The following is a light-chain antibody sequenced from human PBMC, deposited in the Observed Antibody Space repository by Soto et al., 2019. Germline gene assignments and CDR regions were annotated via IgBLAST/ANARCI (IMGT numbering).Light chain of an antibody. CDR1: SSNIGSDY. J-gene: IGLJ3*02. V-gene: IGLV1-47*02. CDR2: TNN. CDR3: AAWDDSLSAWV. Sequence: QPVLTQPPSASGTPGQRVTISCSGSSSNIGSDYVYWFQQLPGTAPKLLIYTNNQRPSGVPDRFSGSKSGTSASLAISGLRSEDEADYCCAAWDDSLSAWVFGGGTQLTVL.